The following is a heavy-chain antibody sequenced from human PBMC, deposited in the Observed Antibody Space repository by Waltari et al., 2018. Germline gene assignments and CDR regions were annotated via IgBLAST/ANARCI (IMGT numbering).Heavy chain of an antibody. CDR2: INAGNGNT. J-gene: IGHJ6*02. CDR3: ARVGIDYYYYGMDV. V-gene: IGHV1-3*01. Sequence: QVQLVQSGAEVKKPGAAVKASCQASGYTFTSYAMHWVRQAPGQRLEWMGWINAGNGNTKYSQKFQGRVTITRDTSASTAYMELSSLRSEDTAVYYCARVGIDYYYYGMDVWGQGTTVTVSS. D-gene: IGHD1-26*01. CDR1: GYTFTSYA.